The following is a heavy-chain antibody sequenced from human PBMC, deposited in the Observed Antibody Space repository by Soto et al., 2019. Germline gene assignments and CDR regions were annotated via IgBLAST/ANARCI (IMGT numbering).Heavy chain of an antibody. V-gene: IGHV4-34*01. Sequence: SSETLSLTCAVYGGSFSGYYWSWIRQPPGKGLEWIGEINHSGSTNYNPSLKSRVTISVDTSKNQFSLKLSSVTAADTAVYYCARDYGDYQFDYWGQGTLVTAPQ. CDR1: GGSFSGYY. CDR3: ARDYGDYQFDY. CDR2: INHSGST. D-gene: IGHD4-17*01. J-gene: IGHJ4*02.